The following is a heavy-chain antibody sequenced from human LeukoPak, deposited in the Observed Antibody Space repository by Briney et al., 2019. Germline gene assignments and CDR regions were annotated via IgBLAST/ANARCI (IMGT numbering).Heavy chain of an antibody. J-gene: IGHJ6*03. Sequence: ASVKVSCKASGYTFTSYGISWVRQAPGQGLEWMGWISAYNGNTNYAQKLQGRVTMTTDTSTSTAYMELRSLRSDDTAVYYCARDQWSMRAYYYYYYYMDVWAKGPRSPSP. CDR2: ISAYNGNT. D-gene: IGHD2-15*01. V-gene: IGHV1-18*01. CDR1: GYTFTSYG. CDR3: ARDQWSMRAYYYYYYYMDV.